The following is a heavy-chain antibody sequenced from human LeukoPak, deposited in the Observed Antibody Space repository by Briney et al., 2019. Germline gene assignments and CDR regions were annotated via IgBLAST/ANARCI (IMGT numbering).Heavy chain of an antibody. Sequence: ASVKVSCKASGYTFTSYGISWVRQAPGQGLEWMGWISAYNGNTNYAQKLQGRVTMTTDTSTSTAYMELRSLRSDDTAVYYCARAGISRNGDYVSRTFLYWGQGTLVTVSS. D-gene: IGHD4-17*01. J-gene: IGHJ4*02. V-gene: IGHV1-18*01. CDR3: ARAGISRNGDYVSRTFLY. CDR2: ISAYNGNT. CDR1: GYTFTSYG.